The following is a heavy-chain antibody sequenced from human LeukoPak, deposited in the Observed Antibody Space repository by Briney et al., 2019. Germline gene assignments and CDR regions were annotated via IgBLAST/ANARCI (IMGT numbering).Heavy chain of an antibody. V-gene: IGHV4-34*01. CDR3: ASSSGNWYFDL. CDR2: INHSGST. CDR1: GGSFSGYY. J-gene: IGHJ2*01. D-gene: IGHD6-19*01. Sequence: KPSETLSLTCAVYGGSFSGYYWSWIRQPPGKGLEWIGEINHSGSTNYNPSLKSRVTISVDTSKNQFSLKLSSVTAADTAVYYCASSSGNWYFDLWGRGTPVTVSS.